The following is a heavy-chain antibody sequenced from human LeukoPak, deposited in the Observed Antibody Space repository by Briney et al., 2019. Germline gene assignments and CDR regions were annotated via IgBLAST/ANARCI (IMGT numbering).Heavy chain of an antibody. J-gene: IGHJ4*02. Sequence: SETLSLTCTVSGGSISSSSYYWGWIRQPPGKGLEWIGSIYYSGSTYHNPSLKSRVTISVDTSKNQFSLKLSSVTAADTAVYYCARRLPDSYFDYWGQGTLVTVSS. CDR3: ARRLPDSYFDY. V-gene: IGHV4-39*07. CDR1: GGSISSSSYY. CDR2: IYYSGST.